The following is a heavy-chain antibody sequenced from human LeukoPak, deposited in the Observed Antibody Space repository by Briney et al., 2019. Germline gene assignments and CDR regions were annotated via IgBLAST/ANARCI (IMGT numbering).Heavy chain of an antibody. CDR1: GFTFSSYG. V-gene: IGHV3-30*03. CDR2: ISYDGSHK. CDR3: ARDRRRGYDFWSVSRRMDV. J-gene: IGHJ6*02. D-gene: IGHD3-3*01. Sequence: GGSLRLSCAASGFTFSSYGMHWVRQAPGKGLEWVAVISYDGSHKYSADSVKGRFTISRDNSKNTLYLQMNSLRAEDTAVYCCARDRRRGYDFWSVSRRMDVWGQGTTVTVSS.